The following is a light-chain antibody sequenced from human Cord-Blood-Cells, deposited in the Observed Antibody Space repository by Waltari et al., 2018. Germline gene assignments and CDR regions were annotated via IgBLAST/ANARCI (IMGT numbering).Light chain of an antibody. CDR1: SSDVGGSNY. Sequence: QSALTQPASVSGSPGQSATISCTGTSSDVGGSNYFSWSQQHPGKAPKLMIYDVSKRPSVVSNRFSGSKSGNTASLTISGLQAEDEADYYCSSYTSSSKVVFGGGTKLTVL. CDR3: SSYTSSSKVV. V-gene: IGLV2-14*01. J-gene: IGLJ2*01. CDR2: DVS.